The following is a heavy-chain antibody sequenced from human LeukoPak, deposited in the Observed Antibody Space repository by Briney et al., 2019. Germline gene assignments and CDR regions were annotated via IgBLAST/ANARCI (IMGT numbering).Heavy chain of an antibody. V-gene: IGHV3-11*04. CDR3: ARVWGYCSSTSCYGGGYFDY. D-gene: IGHD2-2*01. CDR1: GFTFSDYY. CDR2: ISSRSSTI. Sequence: GGSLRLSCAASGFTFSDYYMSWIRQAPGQGLGGVSYISSRSSTIYYADSVKGRFTISRDNAKNSLYLQVNSLRAEDTAVYYCARVWGYCSSTSCYGGGYFDYWGQGTLVTVSS. J-gene: IGHJ4*02.